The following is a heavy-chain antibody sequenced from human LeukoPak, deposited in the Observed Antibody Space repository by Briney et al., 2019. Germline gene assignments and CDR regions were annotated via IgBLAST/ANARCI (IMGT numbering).Heavy chain of an antibody. CDR2: IIPIFGTA. Sequence: SVKVSCKASGGTFSSYAISWVRQPPGQGLEWMGGIIPIFGTANYAQKFQGRVTITADESTSTAYMELSSLRSDDTAVYYCARGEEWLVHSAIDYWGQGTLVTVSS. CDR3: ARGEEWLVHSAIDY. CDR1: GGTFSSYA. J-gene: IGHJ4*02. V-gene: IGHV1-69*13. D-gene: IGHD6-19*01.